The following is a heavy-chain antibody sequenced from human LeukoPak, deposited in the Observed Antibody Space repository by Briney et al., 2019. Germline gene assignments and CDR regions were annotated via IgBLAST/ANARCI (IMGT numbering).Heavy chain of an antibody. V-gene: IGHV1-18*01. CDR1: GYTFSIYG. Sequence: ASVKVSCKASGYTFSIYGISWVRHAPGQGLEWMAWISPYDGDTNYAQNFEGRVTMTTETSTSTAYMELRSLRSDDTAIYYCARDYCTRGGDCYKEDLFDPWGQGTLVTVSS. CDR2: ISPYDGDT. CDR3: ARDYCTRGGDCYKEDLFDP. D-gene: IGHD2-21*02. J-gene: IGHJ5*02.